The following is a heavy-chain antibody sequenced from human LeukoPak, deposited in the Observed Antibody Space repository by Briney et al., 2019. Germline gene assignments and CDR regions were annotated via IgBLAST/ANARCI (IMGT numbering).Heavy chain of an antibody. CDR2: ISHSGSI. CDR3: ARVTGTIPFDC. CDR1: GGSISSSNW. V-gene: IGHV4-4*02. J-gene: IGHJ4*02. Sequence: KPSGTLSLTCAVSGGSISSSNWWSWVHQSPGKGLEWIGEISHSGSINYNPSLGSRVTMSVDTSKNLFSLEVSSVTAADTAVYLCARVTGTIPFDCWGQGTPVTVSS. D-gene: IGHD1-1*01.